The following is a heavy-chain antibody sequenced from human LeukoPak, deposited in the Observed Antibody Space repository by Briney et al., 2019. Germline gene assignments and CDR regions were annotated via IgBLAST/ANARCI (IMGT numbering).Heavy chain of an antibody. Sequence: GASVKVSCKASGGTFSSYAISWVRQAPGQGLEWMGRIIPILGIANYAQKFQGRVTITADESTSTAYMELSSLRSEDTAVYYCARNVVVTAPLDYWGQGTLVTVSS. CDR3: ARNVVVTAPLDY. CDR1: GGTFSSYA. CDR2: IIPILGIA. V-gene: IGHV1-69*04. D-gene: IGHD2-21*02. J-gene: IGHJ4*02.